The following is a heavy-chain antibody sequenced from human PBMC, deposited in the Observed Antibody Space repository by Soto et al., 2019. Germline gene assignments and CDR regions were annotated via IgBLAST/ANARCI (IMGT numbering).Heavy chain of an antibody. Sequence: SETLSLTCTVSGASISTHYWTWIRHPAGKGLDWIGRISNGGSTHYNPSLKSRLTMSLDTSKNQFSLTLNSVTAADTAVYYCAREYSSSRHFDNWGQGTLVTVSS. CDR1: GASISTHY. V-gene: IGHV4-4*07. CDR3: AREYSSSRHFDN. CDR2: ISNGGST. D-gene: IGHD6-6*01. J-gene: IGHJ4*02.